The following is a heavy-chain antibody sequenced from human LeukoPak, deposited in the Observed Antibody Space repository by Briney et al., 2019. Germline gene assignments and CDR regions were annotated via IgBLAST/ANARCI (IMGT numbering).Heavy chain of an antibody. CDR3: ARDGASGCSGGSCYHRWFDP. Sequence: SVKVSCKASGGTFSSYAISWVRQAPGQGLEWMGRIIPIFGTANYAQKFQGRVTITTDESTRTAYMELSSLRSEDTAVYYCARDGASGCSGGSCYHRWFDPWGQGTLVTVSS. CDR2: IIPIFGTA. J-gene: IGHJ5*02. CDR1: GGTFSSYA. V-gene: IGHV1-69*05. D-gene: IGHD2-15*01.